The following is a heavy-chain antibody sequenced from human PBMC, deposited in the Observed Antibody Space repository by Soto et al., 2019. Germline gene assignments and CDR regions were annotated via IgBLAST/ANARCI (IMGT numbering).Heavy chain of an antibody. CDR3: ARGGLVITDFYYGLDV. Sequence: SVKVSCKTSGGTFRTTAISWVRQAPGQGLEWLGEITPIFGTPDYAQKFQGRITITADESTSTVYMDLSSLRSEDTAVYYCARGGLVITDFYYGLDVWGPGTTVTVS. CDR2: ITPIFGTP. D-gene: IGHD3-9*01. V-gene: IGHV1-69*13. CDR1: GGTFRTTA. J-gene: IGHJ6*02.